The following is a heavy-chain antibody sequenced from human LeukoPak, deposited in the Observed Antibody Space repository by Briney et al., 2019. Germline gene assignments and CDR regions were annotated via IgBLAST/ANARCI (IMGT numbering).Heavy chain of an antibody. Sequence: PGGSLRLSCAASGFTFSSYGMHWVRQAPGKGLEWVAVILYDGSNKYYADSVKGRFTISRDNSKNTLYLQMNSLRAEDTAVYYCAKDRSYYEILYYFDYWGQGTLVTVSS. V-gene: IGHV3-30*18. CDR1: GFTFSSYG. D-gene: IGHD3-22*01. CDR2: ILYDGSNK. J-gene: IGHJ4*02. CDR3: AKDRSYYEILYYFDY.